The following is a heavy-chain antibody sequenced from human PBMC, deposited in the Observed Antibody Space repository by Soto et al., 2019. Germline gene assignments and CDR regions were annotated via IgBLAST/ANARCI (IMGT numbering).Heavy chain of an antibody. CDR2: ISAYNGNT. J-gene: IGHJ5*02. CDR1: GYTFTSYG. V-gene: IGHV1-18*01. D-gene: IGHD2-2*01. Sequence: QVQLVQSGAEVKKPGASVKVSCKASGYTFTSYGISWVRQAPGQGLKWMGWISAYNGNTNYAQKLQGRVTMTTDTSTSTAYMELRSLRSDDTAVYYCARVPYCSSTSCYNNWFDPWGQGTLVTVSS. CDR3: ARVPYCSSTSCYNNWFDP.